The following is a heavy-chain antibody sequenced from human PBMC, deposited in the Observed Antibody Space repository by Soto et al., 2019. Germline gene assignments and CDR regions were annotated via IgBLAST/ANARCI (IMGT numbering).Heavy chain of an antibody. J-gene: IGHJ4*02. CDR1: GDTFSSYT. Sequence: QVQLVQSGAEVKKPGSSVKVSCKASGDTFSSYTINWVRQAPGLGLEWMGRINPILSLSNYAQRFQGRVTXAXDXXTSTAYMELRSLKSEDTAMYYCATSYGSGYRAFDYWGQGALVTVSS. D-gene: IGHD3-10*01. CDR2: INPILSLS. CDR3: ATSYGSGYRAFDY. V-gene: IGHV1-69*02.